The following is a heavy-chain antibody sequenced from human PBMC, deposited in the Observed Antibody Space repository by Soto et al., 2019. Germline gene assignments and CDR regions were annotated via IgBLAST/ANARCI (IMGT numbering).Heavy chain of an antibody. J-gene: IGHJ5*02. D-gene: IGHD4-17*01. CDR3: ARVDYVDYPRFYP. V-gene: IGHV4-61*03. CDR1: GGSVNSYTHY. CDR2: IYYNGTT. Sequence: QLQESGPGLVKPSETLSLTCAVSGGSVNSYTHYWSWIRHPPGKVLEWIGHIYYNGTTYYNPSLKRRVTLSVDTSKKHFSLKMRSVTAADTAVYYCARVDYVDYPRFYPRGKGTLVTVSS.